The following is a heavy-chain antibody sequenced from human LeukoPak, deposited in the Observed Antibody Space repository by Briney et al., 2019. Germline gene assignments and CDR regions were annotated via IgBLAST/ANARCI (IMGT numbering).Heavy chain of an antibody. CDR3: ARDRLDIAATIGTQKYYYYGMDV. CDR2: IYYSGST. V-gene: IGHV4-39*07. J-gene: IGHJ6*02. Sequence: SETLSLTCTVSGGSISSSSYYWGWIRQPPGKGLEWIGSIYYSGSTYYNPSLKSRVTISVDTSKNQFSLKLSSVTAADTAVYYCARDRLDIAATIGTQKYYYYGMDVWGQGTTVTVSS. CDR1: GGSISSSSYY. D-gene: IGHD5-12*01.